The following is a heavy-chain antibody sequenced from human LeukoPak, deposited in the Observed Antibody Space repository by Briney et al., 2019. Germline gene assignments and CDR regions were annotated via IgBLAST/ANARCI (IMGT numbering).Heavy chain of an antibody. CDR3: GSTGDYYGSGSYDKDYYYGMDV. Sequence: TGGSLRLSCAASGFTFSSYSMNWVRQAPGKGLEWVSYISSSSSTIYYADSVKGRFTISRDNAKNSLYLQMNSLRAEDTAVYYCGSTGDYYGSGSYDKDYYYGMDVWGQGTTVTVSS. J-gene: IGHJ6*02. CDR1: GFTFSSYS. V-gene: IGHV3-48*01. CDR2: ISSSSSTI. D-gene: IGHD3-10*01.